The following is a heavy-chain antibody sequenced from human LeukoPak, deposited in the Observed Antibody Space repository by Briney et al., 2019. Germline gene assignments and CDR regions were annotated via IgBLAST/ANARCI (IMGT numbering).Heavy chain of an antibody. CDR3: ARAGVTVTRYYYYYYGMDV. V-gene: IGHV4-39*07. D-gene: IGHD4-17*01. Sequence: SETLSLTCTVSGGSISSSSYYWGWIRQPPGKGLEWIGSIYYSGSTYYNPSLKSRVTISVDTSKNQFSLKLSSVTAADTAVYYCARAGVTVTRYYYYYYGMDVWGQGTTVTVSS. CDR2: IYYSGST. J-gene: IGHJ6*02. CDR1: GGSISSSSYY.